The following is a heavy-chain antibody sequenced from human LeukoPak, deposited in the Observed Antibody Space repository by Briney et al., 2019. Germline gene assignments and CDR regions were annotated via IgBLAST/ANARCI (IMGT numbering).Heavy chain of an antibody. CDR3: ARSDAPGAAPLQH. CDR2: IIPIFGTA. Sequence: ASVKVSCKASGGTFSSYAISWVRRAPGQGLEWMGRIIPIFGTANYAQKFQGRVTITTDESTSTAYMELSSLRSEDTAVYYCARSDAPGAAPLQHWGQGTLVTVSS. J-gene: IGHJ1*01. D-gene: IGHD6-6*01. CDR1: GGTFSSYA. V-gene: IGHV1-69*05.